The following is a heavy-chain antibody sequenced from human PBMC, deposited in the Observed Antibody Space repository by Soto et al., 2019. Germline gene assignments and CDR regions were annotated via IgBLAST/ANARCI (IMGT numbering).Heavy chain of an antibody. Sequence: QMQLVQSGAEVKKPGASVKVSCQTSGYNFSAYYFNWVRQAAGQGPEWMGWLNPRNGQTGYVQKFRGRVTMTRDTSIATVYLELSRLTSEDTAIYFCARETDTSMVDYWGQGTLVTVSS. CDR2: LNPRNGQT. CDR3: ARETDTSMVDY. CDR1: GYNFSAYY. J-gene: IGHJ4*02. D-gene: IGHD5-18*01. V-gene: IGHV1-8*01.